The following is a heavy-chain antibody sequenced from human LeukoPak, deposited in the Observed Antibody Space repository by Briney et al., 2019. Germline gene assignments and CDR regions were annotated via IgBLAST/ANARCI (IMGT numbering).Heavy chain of an antibody. D-gene: IGHD6-13*01. CDR1: GGTFSSYA. CDR3: ARDLRAAAGNSIGY. CDR2: IIPILGIA. V-gene: IGHV1-69*04. Sequence: SAKVSCKASGGTFSSYAISWVRQAPGQGLEWMGRIIPILGIANYAQKFQGRVTITADKSTSTAYMELSSLRSEDTAVYYCARDLRAAAGNSIGYWGQGTLVTVSS. J-gene: IGHJ4*02.